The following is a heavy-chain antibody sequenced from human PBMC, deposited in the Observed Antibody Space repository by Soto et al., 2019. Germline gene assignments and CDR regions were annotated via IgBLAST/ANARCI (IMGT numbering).Heavy chain of an antibody. CDR3: ANYPTTVTSDY. J-gene: IGHJ4*02. V-gene: IGHV4-61*01. D-gene: IGHD4-17*01. CDR2: ISYSGST. CDR1: GDSISSNNNY. Sequence: PSETLSLTCTVSGDSISSNNNYWSWIRQPPGEGLEWIGFISYSGSTNYNPSLKSRVTISVDTSKNQFSLKLSSVTAADTAVYYCANYPTTVTSDYWGQGTLVTVSS.